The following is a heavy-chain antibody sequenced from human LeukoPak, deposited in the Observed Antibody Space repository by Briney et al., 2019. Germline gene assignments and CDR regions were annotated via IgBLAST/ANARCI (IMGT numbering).Heavy chain of an antibody. J-gene: IGHJ6*03. CDR1: GGSISSSYW. CDR3: ARAYYYYYMDV. Sequence: PSGTLSLTCGVSGGSISSSYWWSWVRQPPGKGLEWIGEIYHSGSTNYNPSLKSRVTISVDTSKNQFSLKLSSVTAADTAVYYCARAYYYYYMDVWGKGTTVTISS. V-gene: IGHV4-4*02. CDR2: IYHSGST.